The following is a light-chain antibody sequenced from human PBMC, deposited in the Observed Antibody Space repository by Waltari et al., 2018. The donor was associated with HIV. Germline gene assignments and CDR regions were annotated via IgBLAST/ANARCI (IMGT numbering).Light chain of an antibody. CDR3: SSYAGNNNVL. J-gene: IGLJ3*02. V-gene: IGLV2-8*01. CDR1: SSDVGTYNY. CDR2: EVK. Sequence: QSALTQPPSASGSPGQSVTISCTGTSSDVGTYNYVSWYQQHPGKAPKLMIYEVKNLPSGVPDRFSVSKSGNTASLTVSGLQAEDEGAYYCSSYAGNNNVLFGGGTKLTVL.